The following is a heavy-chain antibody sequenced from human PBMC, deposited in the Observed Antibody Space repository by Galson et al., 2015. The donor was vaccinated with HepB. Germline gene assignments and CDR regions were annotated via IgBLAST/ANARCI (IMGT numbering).Heavy chain of an antibody. CDR3: ARDPLLDAMVRGLGVYGMDV. J-gene: IGHJ6*02. Sequence: SVKVSCKASGYTFTSYAMNWVRQAPGQGLEWMGWINTNTGNPTYAQGFTGRFVFSLDTSVSTAYLQISSLKAEDTAVYYCARDPLLDAMVRGLGVYGMDVWGQGTTVTVSS. CDR2: INTNTGNP. D-gene: IGHD3-10*01. CDR1: GYTFTSYA. V-gene: IGHV7-4-1*02.